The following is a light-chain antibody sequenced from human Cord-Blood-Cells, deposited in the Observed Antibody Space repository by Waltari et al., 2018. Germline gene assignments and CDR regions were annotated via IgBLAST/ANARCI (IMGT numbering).Light chain of an antibody. Sequence: SYELTQPPSVSVSPGQTASITCSGDKLGDKYACLYQQKPGQSPVLVIYQDSKRPSGIPERFSGSNSGNTATLTIGGTQARDEADYYCQAWDSSTVVVGGGTKLTVL. CDR1: KLGDKY. CDR3: QAWDSSTVV. V-gene: IGLV3-1*01. J-gene: IGLJ2*01. CDR2: QDS.